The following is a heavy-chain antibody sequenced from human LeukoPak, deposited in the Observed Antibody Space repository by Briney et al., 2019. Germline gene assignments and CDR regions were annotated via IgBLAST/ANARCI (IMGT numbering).Heavy chain of an antibody. CDR2: IYTSGST. Sequence: PSETLSLTCTVSGGSISSYYWSWIRQPAGKGLEWIGRIYTSGSTNYNPSLKSRVTMSVDTSKNQFSLKLSSVTAADTAVYYCARVGGSGSRHYHYMDVWGKVTTVTV. CDR1: GGSISSYY. D-gene: IGHD3-10*01. V-gene: IGHV4-4*07. CDR3: ARVGGSGSRHYHYMDV. J-gene: IGHJ6*03.